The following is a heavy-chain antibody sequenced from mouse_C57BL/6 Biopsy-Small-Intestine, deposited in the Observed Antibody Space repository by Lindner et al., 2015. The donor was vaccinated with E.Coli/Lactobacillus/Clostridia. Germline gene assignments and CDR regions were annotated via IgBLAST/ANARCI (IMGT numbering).Heavy chain of an antibody. V-gene: IGHV1-74*01. D-gene: IGHD1-2*01. CDR3: ARVKSGYDSGLYDYYMDV. Sequence: EATFSRYGDTFTRYVISWVRQAPGQGFEWMGGIIPLFGTVNYAQKFQGRVTITADESTSTASMELSSLRSDDTAVYYCARVKSGYDSGLYDYYMDVWGKGTTVTVSS. J-gene: IGHJ1*03. CDR1: GDTFTRYV. CDR2: IIPLFGTV.